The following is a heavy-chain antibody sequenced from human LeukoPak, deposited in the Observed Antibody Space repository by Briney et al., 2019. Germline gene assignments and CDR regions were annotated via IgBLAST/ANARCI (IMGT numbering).Heavy chain of an antibody. CDR2: ISSSSSTI. Sequence: GGSLRLSCEASGFSVRKYYMSWVRQAPGKGLEWVSYISSSSSTIYYADSVKGRFTISRDNAKNSLYLQMNSLRDEDTAVYYCARDLLRKQWLVYWGQGTLVTVSS. CDR3: ARDLLRKQWLVY. J-gene: IGHJ4*02. CDR1: GFSVRKYY. D-gene: IGHD6-19*01. V-gene: IGHV3-48*02.